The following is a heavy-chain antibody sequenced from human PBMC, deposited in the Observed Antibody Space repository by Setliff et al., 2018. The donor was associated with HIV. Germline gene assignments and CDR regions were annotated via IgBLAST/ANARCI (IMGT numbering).Heavy chain of an antibody. D-gene: IGHD5-12*01. CDR3: ASAGAWQRNALDI. J-gene: IGHJ3*02. CDR2: INPTGGST. V-gene: IGHV1-46*01. Sequence: ASVKVSCKASGYTFTGYYMHWVRQAPGQGLEWMGVINPTGGSTRNTQKFQGRVAMTRDTSTSTVYMELSSLRSEDTAVYYCASAGAWQRNALDIWGQGAMVTVSS. CDR1: GYTFTGYY.